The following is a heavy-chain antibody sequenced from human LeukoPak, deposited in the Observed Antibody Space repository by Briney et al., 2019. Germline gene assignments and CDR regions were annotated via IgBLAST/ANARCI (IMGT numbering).Heavy chain of an antibody. CDR3: ARGRPWPGTEI. D-gene: IGHD3-10*01. J-gene: IGHJ3*02. Sequence: SETLSLTCAVYGGSFSGYYWSWIRQPPGKGLEWIGYIYYSGSTYYNPSLKSRVTISVDTSKNQFSLKLSSVTAADTAVYYCARGRPWPGTEIWGQGTMVTVSS. V-gene: IGHV4-30-4*01. CDR2: IYYSGST. CDR1: GGSFSGYY.